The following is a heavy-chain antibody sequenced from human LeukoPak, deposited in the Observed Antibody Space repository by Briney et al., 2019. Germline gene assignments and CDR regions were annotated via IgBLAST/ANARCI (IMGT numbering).Heavy chain of an antibody. CDR1: GFTFNTHG. D-gene: IGHD3-3*01. CDR3: AKDYRTYYDFWRASFDAFDI. Sequence: PGGSLRLSCAASGFTFNTHGMHWVRQAPGKGLEWVAFVRYDGSDKFYADSVKGRFSISRDNSKNTLYLQMKSLRPEDTAVYWCAKDYRTYYDFWRASFDAFDIWGQGTMVTVSS. CDR2: VRYDGSDK. J-gene: IGHJ3*02. V-gene: IGHV3-30*02.